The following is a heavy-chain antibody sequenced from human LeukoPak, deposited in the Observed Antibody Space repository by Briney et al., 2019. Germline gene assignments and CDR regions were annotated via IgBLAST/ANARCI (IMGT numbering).Heavy chain of an antibody. CDR3: VREKYYDSSGYDY. D-gene: IGHD3-22*01. CDR1: GGSFSGYS. CDR2: INHSGSI. Sequence: SETLSLTCAVYGGSFSGYSWSWIRQRPGKGLEWIGEINHSGSINYNPSLKSRVTISADTSKNQFSLKLSSVTAADTAVYYCVREKYYDSSGYDYWGQGTLVTVSS. J-gene: IGHJ4*02. V-gene: IGHV4-34*01.